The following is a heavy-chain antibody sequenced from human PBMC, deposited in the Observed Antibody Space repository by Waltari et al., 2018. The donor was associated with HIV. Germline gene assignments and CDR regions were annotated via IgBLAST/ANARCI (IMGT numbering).Heavy chain of an antibody. CDR3: ARCDAGYFYGSAYDY. CDR1: GFTFSDYY. CDR2: ISSSGTTI. D-gene: IGHD3-10*01. V-gene: IGHV3-11*01. Sequence: QVQLEESGGGLVKPGGSLRLSCAASGFTFSDYYMSWIRQAPGKGLEWVSYISSSGTTIYYADSVKGRFTISRDNAKDSLYLQMNNLRAEDTAVYYCARCDAGYFYGSAYDYWGQGILVTVSS. J-gene: IGHJ4*02.